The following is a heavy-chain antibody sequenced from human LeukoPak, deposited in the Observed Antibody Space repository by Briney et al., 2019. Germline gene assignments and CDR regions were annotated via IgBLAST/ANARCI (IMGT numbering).Heavy chain of an antibody. V-gene: IGHV1-69*13. CDR1: GYTFTSYG. Sequence: GASVKVSCKASGYTFTSYGISWVRQAPGQGLEWMGGIIPIFGTANYAQKFQGRVTITADESTSTAYMELSSLRSEDTAVYYCARDTNRGYSYGYSSDRYCSGGSCFGMDVWGQGTTVTVSS. D-gene: IGHD2-15*01. J-gene: IGHJ6*02. CDR2: IIPIFGTA. CDR3: ARDTNRGYSYGYSSDRYCSGGSCFGMDV.